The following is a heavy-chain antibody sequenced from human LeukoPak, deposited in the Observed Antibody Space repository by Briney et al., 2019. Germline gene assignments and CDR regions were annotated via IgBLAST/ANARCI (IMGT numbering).Heavy chain of an antibody. J-gene: IGHJ6*03. CDR2: IKQDGSEK. Sequence: PRGSLRLSCAASGFTFIRYWMSWVRQAPGKGLEWVANIKQDGSEKYYVDSVKGRFTISRANAKNSLSLQMNSLRAEDTAVYYCARYVDQTYYYYYMDVWGKGTTVTVPS. V-gene: IGHV3-7*01. CDR1: GFTFIRYW. CDR3: ARYVDQTYYYYYMDV. D-gene: IGHD2-2*01.